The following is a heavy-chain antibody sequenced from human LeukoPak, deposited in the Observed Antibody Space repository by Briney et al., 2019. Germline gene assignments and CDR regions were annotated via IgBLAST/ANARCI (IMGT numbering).Heavy chain of an antibody. Sequence: ASVKVSCKASGYTFTGYYMHWVRQATGQGLEWMGWINPNSGGTNYAQKFQGRVTMTRDTSISTAYMELSRLRSDDTAVYYCARVPPTVTTPYFDYWGQGTLVTVSS. CDR3: ARVPPTVTTPYFDY. J-gene: IGHJ4*02. D-gene: IGHD4-17*01. CDR2: INPNSGGT. CDR1: GYTFTGYY. V-gene: IGHV1-2*02.